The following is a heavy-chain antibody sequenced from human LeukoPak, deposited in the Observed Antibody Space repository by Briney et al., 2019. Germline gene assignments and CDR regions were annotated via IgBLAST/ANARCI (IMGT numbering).Heavy chain of an antibody. Sequence: SETLSLTXTVSGYSISSGYYWGWIRQPPGKGLEWIGSIYHSGSTYYSPSLKSRVTISVDTSKNQFSLKLSSVTAADTAVYYCARIRPTIFGVVTWFDPWGQGTLVTVSS. D-gene: IGHD3-3*01. CDR1: GYSISSGYY. CDR3: ARIRPTIFGVVTWFDP. CDR2: IYHSGST. J-gene: IGHJ5*02. V-gene: IGHV4-38-2*02.